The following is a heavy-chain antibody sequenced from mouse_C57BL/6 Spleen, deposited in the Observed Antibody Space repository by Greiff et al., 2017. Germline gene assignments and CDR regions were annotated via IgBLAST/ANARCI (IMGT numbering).Heavy chain of an antibody. CDR3: ARSYQGDWFAY. V-gene: IGHV1-9*01. Sequence: VQLVESGAELMKPGASVKLSCKATGYTFTGYWIEWVKQRPGHGLEWIGEILPGSGSTNYNEKFKGKATFTADTSSNTAYMQLSSLTTEDSAIYYCARSYQGDWFAYWGQGTLVTVSA. CDR1: GYTFTGYW. J-gene: IGHJ3*01. D-gene: IGHD3-2*02. CDR2: ILPGSGST.